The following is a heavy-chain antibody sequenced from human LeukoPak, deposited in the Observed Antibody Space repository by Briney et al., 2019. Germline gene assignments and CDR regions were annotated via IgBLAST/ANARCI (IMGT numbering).Heavy chain of an antibody. J-gene: IGHJ4*02. CDR2: IKQDGSEA. Sequence: GGSLRLSCAASGFTFSSYGMHWVRQAPGKGLGWVANIKQDGSEAVYADSVRGRFTISRDNAKNSLYLQMNSLRVEDTAVYYCSNGIYDRSYWGQGTLATVSS. V-gene: IGHV3-7*01. CDR3: SNGIYDRSY. CDR1: GFTFSSYG. D-gene: IGHD2-8*01.